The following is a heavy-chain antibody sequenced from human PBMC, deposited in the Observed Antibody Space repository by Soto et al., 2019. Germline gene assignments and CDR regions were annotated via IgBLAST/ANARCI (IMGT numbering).Heavy chain of an antibody. CDR2: LIPIFGAA. J-gene: IGHJ5*02. CDR1: GGTFTNYV. V-gene: IGHV1-69*01. D-gene: IGHD6-6*01. CDR3: ARGRSSPSVAP. Sequence: QVQLVQSGAEVRKPGSSVKVSCKISGGTFTNYVISWLRQAPGQGLEWMGGLIPIFGAANLAQKFQGRVTITADESTSTVNMELSSLTSEDTDVYYWARGRSSPSVAPWGQGTLVNVSS.